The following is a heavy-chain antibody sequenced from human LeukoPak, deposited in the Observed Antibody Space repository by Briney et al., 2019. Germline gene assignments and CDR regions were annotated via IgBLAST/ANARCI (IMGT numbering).Heavy chain of an antibody. V-gene: IGHV4-39*07. Sequence: PSETLSLTCTVSGGSVSSDSHYWGWIRQPPGKGLEWIGSMYSSGTTDYNPSLKSRVTISVDTSKNQFSLKLSSVTAADTAVYYCARTHSGGNWFDPWGQGTLVTVSS. CDR3: ARTHSGGNWFDP. J-gene: IGHJ5*02. D-gene: IGHD6-19*01. CDR2: MYSSGTT. CDR1: GGSVSSDSHY.